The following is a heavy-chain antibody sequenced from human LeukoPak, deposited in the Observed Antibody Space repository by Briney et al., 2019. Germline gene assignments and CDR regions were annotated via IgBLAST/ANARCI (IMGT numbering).Heavy chain of an antibody. J-gene: IGHJ4*02. Sequence: PGGSLRPSCAASGFTFSSYWMSWVRQAPGKGLEWVANIKQDGSEKYYVDSVKGRFTISRDNSKNTLYLQMNSLRAEDTAVYYCAKTRPLDSSSWSHGDYWGQGTLVTVSS. CDR2: IKQDGSEK. V-gene: IGHV3-7*03. D-gene: IGHD6-13*01. CDR1: GFTFSSYW. CDR3: AKTRPLDSSSWSHGDY.